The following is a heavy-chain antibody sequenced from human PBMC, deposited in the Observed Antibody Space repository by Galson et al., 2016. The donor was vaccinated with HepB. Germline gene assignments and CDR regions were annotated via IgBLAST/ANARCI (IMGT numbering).Heavy chain of an antibody. J-gene: IGHJ4*02. CDR3: ASRGFYGSLDN. D-gene: IGHD6-25*01. CDR1: GFIFSIYA. CDR2: ITSSGGLS. V-gene: IGHV3-48*04. Sequence: SLRLSCAASGFIFSIYAMNWVRQAPGKGLEWISYITSSGGLSYYADSMEGRFTISRDNAKNSVYLQINSLRAEDTAVYYCASRGFYGSLDNWGQGTLVTVSS.